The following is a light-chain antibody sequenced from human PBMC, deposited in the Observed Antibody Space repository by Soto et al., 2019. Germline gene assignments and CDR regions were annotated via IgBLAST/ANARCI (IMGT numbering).Light chain of an antibody. V-gene: IGKV3D-20*02. J-gene: IGKJ5*01. CDR2: GAS. CDR1: QSVRSRY. CDR3: QQRSNWHSIT. Sequence: EVVLTQSPGTLSLSPGERATLSCRTSQSVRSRYLAWYQQKPGQAPRLLIYGASTRATGIPARFSGSGTGTDFTLTISSLEHEDSAVYHCQQRSNWHSITFGQGTRLEIK.